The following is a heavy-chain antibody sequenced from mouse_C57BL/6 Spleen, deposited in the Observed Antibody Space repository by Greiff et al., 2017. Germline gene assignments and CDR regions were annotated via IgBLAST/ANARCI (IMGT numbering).Heavy chain of an antibody. J-gene: IGHJ3*01. CDR2: IHPNSGST. Sequence: VQLQQPGAELVKPGASVKLSCKASGYTFTSYWMHWVKQRPGQGLEWIGMIHPNSGSTNYNEKFKGKATLTVDKSSSTAYMQLSSLTSEDSAVYYCARGGGSGWFAYWGQGTLVTVSA. CDR3: ARGGGSGWFAY. V-gene: IGHV1-64*01. D-gene: IGHD3-2*02. CDR1: GYTFTSYW.